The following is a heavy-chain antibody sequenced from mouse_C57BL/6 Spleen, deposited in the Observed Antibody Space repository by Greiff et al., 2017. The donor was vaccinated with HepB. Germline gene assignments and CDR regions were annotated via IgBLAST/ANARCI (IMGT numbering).Heavy chain of an antibody. CDR1: GYAFSSSW. CDR2: IYPGDGDT. V-gene: IGHV1-82*01. J-gene: IGHJ2*01. D-gene: IGHD2-4*01. Sequence: QVQLKESGPELVKPGASVKISCKASGYAFSSSWMNWVKQRPGKGLEWIGRIYPGDGDTNYNGKFKGKATLTADKSSSTAYMQLSSLTSEDSAVYFCASYYDYDGFDYWGQGTTLTVSS. CDR3: ASYYDYDGFDY.